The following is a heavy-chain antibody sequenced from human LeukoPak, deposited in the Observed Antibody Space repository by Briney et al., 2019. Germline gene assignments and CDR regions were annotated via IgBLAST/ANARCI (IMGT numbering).Heavy chain of an antibody. J-gene: IGHJ4*02. CDR2: IYHSGST. Sequence: PSETLSLTCAVSGYSISSGYYWGWIRQPPGKGLEWIRSIYHSGSTYYNPSLKSRVTISVDTSKNQFSLKLSSVTAADTAVYYCATSPLYCSGGSCYQGYFDYWGQGTLVTVSS. V-gene: IGHV4-38-2*01. CDR3: ATSPLYCSGGSCYQGYFDY. CDR1: GYSISSGYY. D-gene: IGHD2-15*01.